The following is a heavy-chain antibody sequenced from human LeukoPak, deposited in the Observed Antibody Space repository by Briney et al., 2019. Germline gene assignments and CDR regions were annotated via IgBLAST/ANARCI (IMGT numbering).Heavy chain of an antibody. Sequence: SETLSLTCTVSGGSISSSGYYWGWIRQPPGKGLECIGIMSYSGSTYYNPSLKSRVTMSVDTSKNHFSLKLSSVTAADTAVYYCARRVAARPDYYFDPWGQGTLVTVSS. J-gene: IGHJ5*02. D-gene: IGHD6-6*01. CDR3: ARRVAARPDYYFDP. CDR2: MSYSGST. V-gene: IGHV4-39*02. CDR1: GGSISSSGYY.